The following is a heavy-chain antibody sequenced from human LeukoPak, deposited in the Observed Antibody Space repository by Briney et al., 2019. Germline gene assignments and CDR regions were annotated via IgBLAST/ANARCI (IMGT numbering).Heavy chain of an antibody. CDR2: IKTNGST. CDR1: GGSISSGGYY. V-gene: IGHV4-61*02. Sequence: SETLSLTCTVSGGSISSGGYYWSWIRQPAGKGLEWIGRIKTNGSTNYNPSLKSRVTMSVDTSKNQFSLKLTSVTAADTAVYYCARGQQQLSRAFDYWGQGTLVTVSS. CDR3: ARGQQQLSRAFDY. J-gene: IGHJ4*02. D-gene: IGHD6-13*01.